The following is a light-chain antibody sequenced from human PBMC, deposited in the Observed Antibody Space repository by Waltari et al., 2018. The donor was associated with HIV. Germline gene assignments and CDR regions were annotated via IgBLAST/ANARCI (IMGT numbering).Light chain of an antibody. CDR2: GAS. CDR3: QQYGSSPVT. Sequence: EIVLTQSPGTLSLSPGERATLSCRASQSVSNSYLVWYQQQPGQAPRLLIYGASSRATGIPDRFGGSGSGTDFTLTISRLEPEDFAVYYCQQYGSSPVTFGGGTKVEIK. CDR1: QSVSNSY. V-gene: IGKV3-20*01. J-gene: IGKJ4*01.